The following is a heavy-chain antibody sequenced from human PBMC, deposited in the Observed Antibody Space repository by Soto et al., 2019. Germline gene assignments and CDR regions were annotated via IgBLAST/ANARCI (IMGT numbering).Heavy chain of an antibody. Sequence: SETLSLTCAVSGGSISTYYWTWIRQPPGKGLEWFGHIYYTGSTNYNPSLKSRVTVSVDTSKDQFSLKLSSVTAADTAVYYCARVFSDSSSFFDPWGQGTLVTVSS. CDR3: ARVFSDSSSFFDP. V-gene: IGHV4-59*12. CDR2: IYYTGST. CDR1: GGSISTYY. J-gene: IGHJ5*02. D-gene: IGHD6-13*01.